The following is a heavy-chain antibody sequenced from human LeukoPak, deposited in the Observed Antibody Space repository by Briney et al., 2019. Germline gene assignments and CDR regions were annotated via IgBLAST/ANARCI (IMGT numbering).Heavy chain of an antibody. CDR1: GFTFSSYG. Sequence: LRLSCAASGFTFSSYGMHWVRQAPGKGLEWIGSIYYSGSTYYNPSLKSRVTISVDTPKNQFSLKVSSVTAADTAMYYCARLIVVVVAATRNSWFDPWGQGTLVTVSS. D-gene: IGHD2-15*01. CDR2: IYYSGST. J-gene: IGHJ5*02. V-gene: IGHV4-39*01. CDR3: ARLIVVVVAATRNSWFDP.